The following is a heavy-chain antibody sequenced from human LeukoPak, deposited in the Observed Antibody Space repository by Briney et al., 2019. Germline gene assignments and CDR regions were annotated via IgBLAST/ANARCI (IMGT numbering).Heavy chain of an antibody. V-gene: IGHV4-34*01. Sequence: SETLSLTCAVYGGSFSGYYWSWIRQPPGKGLEWIGEINHSGSTNYNPSLKSRVTISVDTSKNQFSLKLSSVTTADTAVYYCARVRGYSYGYVSRENYYYYYMDVWGKGTTVTVSS. CDR3: ARVRGYSYGYVSRENYYYYYMDV. D-gene: IGHD5-18*01. J-gene: IGHJ6*03. CDR1: GGSFSGYY. CDR2: INHSGST.